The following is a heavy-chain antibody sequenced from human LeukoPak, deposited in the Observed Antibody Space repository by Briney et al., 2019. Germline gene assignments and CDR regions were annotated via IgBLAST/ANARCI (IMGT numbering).Heavy chain of an antibody. J-gene: IGHJ4*03. CDR3: ARGPTISETGYFDY. D-gene: IGHD1-1*01. V-gene: IGHV4-34*01. Sequence: SETLSLTCAVYGGSFTGYYWSWIRQSPGKGLQWIAEVNHRGDTNYNPSVKGRVTISVDTSKNQFSLKVTSLTAADTAVHYCARGPTISETGYFDYWGQGTLVTVSS. CDR2: VNHRGDT. CDR1: GGSFTGYY.